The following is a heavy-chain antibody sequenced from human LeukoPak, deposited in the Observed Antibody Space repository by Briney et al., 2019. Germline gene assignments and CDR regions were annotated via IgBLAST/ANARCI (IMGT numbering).Heavy chain of an antibody. Sequence: SVKVSCKASGGTLSSYVINWVRQAPGQGPEWMGGIIPLFGTPNYAQRFQGRLTITADESTNTVYMELSSLRFDDTAVYYCASLPETYSSGLYTVDYWGQGTLLTVSS. CDR1: GGTLSSYV. V-gene: IGHV1-69*13. CDR2: IIPLFGTP. D-gene: IGHD6-19*01. J-gene: IGHJ4*02. CDR3: ASLPETYSSGLYTVDY.